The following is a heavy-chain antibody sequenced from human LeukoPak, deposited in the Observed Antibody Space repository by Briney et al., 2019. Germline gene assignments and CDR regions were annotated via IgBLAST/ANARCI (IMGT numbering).Heavy chain of an antibody. CDR3: AIAQSWDELFDS. CDR1: GIAAIGNY. J-gene: IGHJ4*02. V-gene: IGHV3-53*01. Sequence: GGSLRLSCAASGIAAIGNYMSWVRQPPGKGLEWVSFISINTDTFYADSVRGRFTISRDSSKNTLFLQMNSLRDEDSAVYYCAIAQSWDELFDSWGQGTLVTVSS. CDR2: ISINTDT. D-gene: IGHD1-26*01.